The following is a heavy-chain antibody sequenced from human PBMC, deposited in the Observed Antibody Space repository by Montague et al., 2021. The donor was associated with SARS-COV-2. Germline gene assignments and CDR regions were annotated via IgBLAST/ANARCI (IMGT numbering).Heavy chain of an antibody. D-gene: IGHD6-19*01. CDR1: GGSISYGGYF. J-gene: IGHJ4*02. Sequence: TLSLTCTVSGGSISYGGYFWNWIRQHPGKGLEWIGYIYYSGSTYYNPSLKSRVTISVDTSKNQYSLKLSSVTAADTAVYYCATAEWGGWYFFDYWGQGTLVTVSS. V-gene: IGHV4-31*03. CDR3: ATAEWGGWYFFDY. CDR2: IYYSGST.